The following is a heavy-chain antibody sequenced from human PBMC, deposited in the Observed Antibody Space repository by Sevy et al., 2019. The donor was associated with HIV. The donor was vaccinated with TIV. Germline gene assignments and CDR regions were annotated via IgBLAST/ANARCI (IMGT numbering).Heavy chain of an antibody. Sequence: GGSLRLSCAASGFTFSSYAMSWVRQAPGKGLEWVSAISGSGGSTYYADSVKGRFTISRDNSKNTLYLQMTSLRAEDTAVYYCAKDGEIVGATRYEYFQYWGQGTLVTVSS. V-gene: IGHV3-23*01. CDR3: AKDGEIVGATRYEYFQY. D-gene: IGHD1-26*01. CDR2: ISGSGGST. CDR1: GFTFSSYA. J-gene: IGHJ1*01.